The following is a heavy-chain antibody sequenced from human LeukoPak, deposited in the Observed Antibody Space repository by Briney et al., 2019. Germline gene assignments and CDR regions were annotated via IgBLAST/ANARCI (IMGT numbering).Heavy chain of an antibody. J-gene: IGHJ4*02. Sequence: WASVKVSCKASGYTFTSYGISWVRQAPGQGLEWMGWISAYNGSTNYAQKLQGRVTMTTDTSTSTAYMELRSLRSDDTAVYYCARTYIVVVVAATPYYFDYWGQGTLVTVSS. V-gene: IGHV1-18*01. CDR1: GYTFTSYG. CDR3: ARTYIVVVVAATPYYFDY. D-gene: IGHD2-15*01. CDR2: ISAYNGST.